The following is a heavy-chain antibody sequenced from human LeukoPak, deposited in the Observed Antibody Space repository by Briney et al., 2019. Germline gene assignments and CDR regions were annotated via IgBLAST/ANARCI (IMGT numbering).Heavy chain of an antibody. Sequence: PGESLRLSCAVSGFTFSDYAMSWVRQAPGKGLEWVLGISFSGRSTNYADSVKGRFIISRDNSNNTLYLQMNSLRAGDTAVYYCAKDSYDRSGYYYYYFAYWGQGTQVTVSS. D-gene: IGHD3-22*01. CDR1: GFTFSDYA. V-gene: IGHV3-23*01. CDR3: AKDSYDRSGYYYYYFAY. J-gene: IGHJ4*02. CDR2: ISFSGRST.